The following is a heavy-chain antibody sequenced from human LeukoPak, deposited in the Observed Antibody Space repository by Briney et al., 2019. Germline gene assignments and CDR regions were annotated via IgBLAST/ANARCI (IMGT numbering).Heavy chain of an antibody. Sequence: SETLSLTCTVSGGSISSYYWSWIRQPPGKGLEWIGYIYYSGSTNYNPSLKSRVTISVDTSKNQFSLKLSSVTAADTAVYFCARHSAPTMVRGVNYYYYYMDVWGKGTTVTVSS. V-gene: IGHV4-59*08. CDR1: GGSISSYY. CDR3: ARHSAPTMVRGVNYYYYYMDV. CDR2: IYYSGST. J-gene: IGHJ6*03. D-gene: IGHD3-10*01.